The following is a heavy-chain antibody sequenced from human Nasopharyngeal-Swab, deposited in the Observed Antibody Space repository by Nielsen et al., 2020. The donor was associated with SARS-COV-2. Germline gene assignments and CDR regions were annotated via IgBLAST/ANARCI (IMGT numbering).Heavy chain of an antibody. Sequence: GASLKISCAASGFTFSSYAMHWVRQAPGKGLEWVAVIWYDGSNKYYADSVKGRFTISRDNSKNTLYLQMNSLRAEDTAVYYCARDGSSSYDYWGQGTLVTVSS. CDR3: ARDGSSSYDY. V-gene: IGHV3-33*08. CDR2: IWYDGSNK. CDR1: GFTFSSYA. J-gene: IGHJ4*02. D-gene: IGHD6-13*01.